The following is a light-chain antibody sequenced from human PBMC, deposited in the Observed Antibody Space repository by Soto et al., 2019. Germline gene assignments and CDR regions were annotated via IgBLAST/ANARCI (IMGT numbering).Light chain of an antibody. CDR1: QSINTW. Sequence: DIQMTQSPSSLSASVGDRVTIACRASQSINTWLAWYQQKPGKAPKLLIYDASSLESGVPSRFRGSGSGTELTLTISSLQPDDFGTYYCQQYNTYSRRTFGQGTKVDIK. V-gene: IGKV1-5*01. CDR2: DAS. CDR3: QQYNTYSRRT. J-gene: IGKJ1*01.